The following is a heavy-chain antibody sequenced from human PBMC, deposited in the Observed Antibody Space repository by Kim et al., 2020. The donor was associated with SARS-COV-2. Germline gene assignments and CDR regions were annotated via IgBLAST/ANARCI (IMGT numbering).Heavy chain of an antibody. CDR1: GGSISSYY. CDR3: AREGGYYYGSGSYPY. Sequence: SETLSLTCTVSGGSISSYYWSWIRQPPGKGLEWIGYIYYSGSTNYNPSLKSRVTISVDTSKNQFSLKLSSVTAADTAVYYCAREGGYYYGSGSYPYWGQGTLVTVSS. D-gene: IGHD3-10*01. V-gene: IGHV4-59*01. CDR2: IYYSGST. J-gene: IGHJ4*02.